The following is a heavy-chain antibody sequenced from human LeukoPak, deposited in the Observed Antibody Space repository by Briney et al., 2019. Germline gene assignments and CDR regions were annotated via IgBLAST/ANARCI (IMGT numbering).Heavy chain of an antibody. J-gene: IGHJ4*02. CDR1: GDSVSSNSAA. CDR2: TYYRSKWYN. CDR3: ARGVRIVVVPAAIQGAFDY. Sequence: SQTLSLTCAISGDSVSSNSAAWNWIRQSPSRGLEWLGRTYYRSKWYNDYAVSVKSRITINPGTSKNQFSLQLNSVTPEDTAVYYCARGVRIVVVPAAIQGAFDYWGQGTLVTVSS. V-gene: IGHV6-1*01. D-gene: IGHD2-2*02.